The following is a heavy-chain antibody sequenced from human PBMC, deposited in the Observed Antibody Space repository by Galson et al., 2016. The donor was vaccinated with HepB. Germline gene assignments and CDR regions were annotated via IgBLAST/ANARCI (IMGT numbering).Heavy chain of an antibody. V-gene: IGHV3-30*18. CDR1: GFIFTSYA. J-gene: IGHJ6*02. CDR2: ISYDDNNY. CDR3: SKDWNYVIRGADYYTMDI. D-gene: IGHD1-7*01. Sequence: SLRLSCAASGFIFTSYAMHWVRQAPGKGLEWVAVISYDDNNYYYADSVKGRFTISIYNSKNTLYLQMNSLRAEDSAVYYCSKDWNYVIRGADYYTMDIWGQGTTVTVSS.